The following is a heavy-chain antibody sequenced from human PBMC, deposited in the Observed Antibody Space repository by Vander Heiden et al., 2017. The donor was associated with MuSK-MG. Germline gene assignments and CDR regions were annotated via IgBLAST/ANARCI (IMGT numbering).Heavy chain of an antibody. CDR1: GPPFGSYG. Sequence: VQLVAPGGGVVQPGRSLSIACAASGPPFGSYGMHGVRQAPGKGLEWVAVISYDGSNKYYTDSVKGRFTIARDNSKNTLYLQMNSLRAEDTAVYYCAKGSYYDILTGSDIDYWGQGTLVTVSS. V-gene: IGHV3-30*18. J-gene: IGHJ4*02. CDR2: ISYDGSNK. CDR3: AKGSYYDILTGSDIDY. D-gene: IGHD3-9*01.